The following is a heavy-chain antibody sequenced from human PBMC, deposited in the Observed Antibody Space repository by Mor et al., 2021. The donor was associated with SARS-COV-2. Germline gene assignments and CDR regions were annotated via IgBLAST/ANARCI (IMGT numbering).Heavy chain of an antibody. Sequence: GNTNYAQKLHGRVTMTTDTSTSTAYMELRSLRSDDTAVYYCARLDYGDYPAGDYWGQGTLVTVSS. CDR3: ARLDYGDYPAGDY. CDR2: GNT. V-gene: IGHV1-18*01. D-gene: IGHD4-17*01. J-gene: IGHJ4*02.